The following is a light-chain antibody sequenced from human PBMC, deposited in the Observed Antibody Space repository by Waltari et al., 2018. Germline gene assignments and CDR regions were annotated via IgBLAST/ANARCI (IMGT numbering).Light chain of an antibody. V-gene: IGLV2-14*03. CDR1: SSDVGGYNY. CDR2: DVS. J-gene: IGLJ2*01. Sequence: QSALTQPASVSGSPGQSIPISCTGTSSDVGGYNYVSWYQQHPGKPPKLMIYDVSNRPSGVSNRFSGSKSGNTASLTISGLQAEDEADYYCSSYTSSSTLVVFGGGTKLTVL. CDR3: SSYTSSSTLVV.